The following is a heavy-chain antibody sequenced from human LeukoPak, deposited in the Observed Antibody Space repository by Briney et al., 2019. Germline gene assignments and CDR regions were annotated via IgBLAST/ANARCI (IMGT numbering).Heavy chain of an antibody. CDR2: IWSGSTSI. J-gene: IGHJ4*02. V-gene: IGHV3-48*01. CDR3: TRDVASSTYHFESSGLLDY. Sequence: QSGGSLRLSCAVSGFTLNSFSLNWVRQAPGKGLEWISYIWSGSTSIWYADSVKGRFTISTDNAKNALYLQMDGLRVDDTAVYYCTRDVASSTYHFESSGLLDYWGQGTLVTVSS. CDR1: GFTLNSFS. D-gene: IGHD3-22*01.